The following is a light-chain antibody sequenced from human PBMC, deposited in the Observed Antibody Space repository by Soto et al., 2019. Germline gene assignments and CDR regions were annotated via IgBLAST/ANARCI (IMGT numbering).Light chain of an antibody. J-gene: IGLJ1*01. V-gene: IGLV2-14*01. Sequence: QSVLTQPAPVSGSPGQSIAISCTGTRSDVGGYSYVSWYQQQPGKAPKLVISDVSNRPSGVSDPFSGSKSGNTASLTISGLQTEDEADYYCASYTTSSTYVFGTGTKVTVL. CDR1: RSDVGGYSY. CDR2: DVS. CDR3: ASYTTSSTYV.